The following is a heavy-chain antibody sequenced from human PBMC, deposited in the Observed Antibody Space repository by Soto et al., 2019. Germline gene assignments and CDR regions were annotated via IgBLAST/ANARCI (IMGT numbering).Heavy chain of an antibody. D-gene: IGHD4-17*01. Sequence: PSETLSLTCAVYGGSFSGYYWSWIRQPPGKGLEWIGEINHSGSTNYNPSLKSRVTISVDTSKNQFSLKLSSVTAADTAVYYCATTHRTTVTADYWGQGTLVTVSS. V-gene: IGHV4-34*01. J-gene: IGHJ4*02. CDR3: ATTHRTTVTADY. CDR1: GGSFSGYY. CDR2: INHSGST.